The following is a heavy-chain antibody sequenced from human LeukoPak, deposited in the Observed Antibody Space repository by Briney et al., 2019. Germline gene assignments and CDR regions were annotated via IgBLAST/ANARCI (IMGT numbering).Heavy chain of an antibody. Sequence: SETLSLTCTVSGVSISSYYWSWIRPPPGKGLEWIGYIYYSGSNNYNPSLKSRFTISVDTSKNQFSLKLSALTAADTAVYYCARGVRSYDSSAPLLYFQGWGQRTLVTVSS. CDR1: GVSISSYY. V-gene: IGHV4-59*01. CDR3: ARGVRSYDSSAPLLYFQG. D-gene: IGHD3-22*01. CDR2: IYYSGSN. J-gene: IGHJ1*01.